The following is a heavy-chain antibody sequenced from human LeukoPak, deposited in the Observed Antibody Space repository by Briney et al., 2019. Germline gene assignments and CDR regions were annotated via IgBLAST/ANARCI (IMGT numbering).Heavy chain of an antibody. Sequence: GSLRPFCAPGGLTLNRYLLLCACQAPGKGLEWVAVIWYDGSNKYYADSVKGRFTISRDNAKNSLYLQMNSLRADDTAVYYFDGDLLGYFYRGTAVSRQRTTVTVSS. V-gene: IGHV3-33*03. CDR3: DGDLLGYFYRGTAV. D-gene: IGHD3-9*01. CDR1: GLTLNRYL. CDR2: IWYDGSNK. J-gene: IGHJ6*01.